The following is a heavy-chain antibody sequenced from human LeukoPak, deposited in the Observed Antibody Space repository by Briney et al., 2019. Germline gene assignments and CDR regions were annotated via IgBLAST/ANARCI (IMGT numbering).Heavy chain of an antibody. CDR3: AVVPTGLNWFDP. CDR1: GGTFSSYA. Sequence: GASVKVSCKASGGTFSSYAISWVRQAPGQGLEWMGGIIPIFGTANYAQKFQGRVTITTDESTSTAYMELSSLRSEDTAVYYCAVVPTGLNWFDPWGQGTLVTVST. J-gene: IGHJ5*02. CDR2: IIPIFGTA. V-gene: IGHV1-69*05. D-gene: IGHD2-15*01.